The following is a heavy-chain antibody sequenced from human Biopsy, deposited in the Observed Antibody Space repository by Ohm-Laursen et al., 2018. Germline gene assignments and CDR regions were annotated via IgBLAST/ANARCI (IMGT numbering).Heavy chain of an antibody. CDR2: ICYDGSNE. CDR3: ARDPIVGSKADGMDV. D-gene: IGHD1-26*01. V-gene: IGHV3-33*01. Sequence: SLRLSCSSAVFTFSAYAMHWVRQAPGQGLERVSIICYDGSNEYYADSVKGRFTISRDNSKNTVFLQMISLRAEDTGVYYCARDPIVGSKADGMDVWGQGTTVTVSS. J-gene: IGHJ6*02. CDR1: VFTFSAYA.